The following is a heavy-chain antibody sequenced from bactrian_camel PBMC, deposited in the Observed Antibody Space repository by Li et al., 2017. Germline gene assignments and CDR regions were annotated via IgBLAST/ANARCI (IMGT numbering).Heavy chain of an antibody. D-gene: IGHD2*01. CDR2: INSGGSAT. V-gene: IGHV3S40*01. Sequence: VQLVESGGGLVQPGGSLRLSCAASGLTFSSHDMNWVRQAPGKGLEWVSTINSGGSATYYADSVKGRFTISRDNAKNTLFLQLNSLKTEDTAMYYCVKVVADMSAYFGTWGQGTQVTVS. CDR1: GLTFSSHD. J-gene: IGHJ6*01. CDR3: VKVVADMSAYFGT.